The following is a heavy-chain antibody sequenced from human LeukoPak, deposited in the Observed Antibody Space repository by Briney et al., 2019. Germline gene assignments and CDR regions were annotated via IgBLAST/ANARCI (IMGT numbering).Heavy chain of an antibody. V-gene: IGHV1-69*13. CDR3: ARVGAAPNWFDP. CDR1: GGTFISYA. D-gene: IGHD6-13*01. J-gene: IGHJ5*02. Sequence: ASVKVSCTASGGTFISYAISWVRQAPGQGLEWMGGIIPIFGTANYAQKFQGRVTITADESTSTAYMELSSLRSEDTAVYYCARVGAAPNWFDPWGQGTLVTVSS. CDR2: IIPIFGTA.